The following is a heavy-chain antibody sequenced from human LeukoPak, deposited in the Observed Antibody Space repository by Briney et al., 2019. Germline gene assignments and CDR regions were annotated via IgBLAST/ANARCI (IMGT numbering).Heavy chain of an antibody. CDR3: ARDSLVGSTTPVFDY. V-gene: IGHV3-21*04. Sequence: GSLRLSCAASRFTFSTYSMNWVRQAPGKGLEWVSSIDSTSTYIYYADSVKGRFTISRDNAKNSLYLQMDSLRAEDTAVSYCARDSLVGSTTPVFDYWGQGTLVTVSS. CDR1: RFTFSTYS. J-gene: IGHJ4*02. D-gene: IGHD1-26*01. CDR2: IDSTSTYI.